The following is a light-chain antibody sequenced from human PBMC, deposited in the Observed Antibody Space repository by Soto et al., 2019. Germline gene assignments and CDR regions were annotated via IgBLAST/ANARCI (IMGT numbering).Light chain of an antibody. CDR2: AAS. CDR1: QSISSY. Sequence: INITPFSSSLSVSVSDIVTLTCRASQSISSYLNWYQQTPGKAPNLLIYAASSLQSGVPSRFSGSGSGTDFTLTSSMEPPEDSANYCYQQSNTSWTFGQGTKVDIK. V-gene: IGKV1-39*01. J-gene: IGKJ1*01. CDR3: QQSNTSWT.